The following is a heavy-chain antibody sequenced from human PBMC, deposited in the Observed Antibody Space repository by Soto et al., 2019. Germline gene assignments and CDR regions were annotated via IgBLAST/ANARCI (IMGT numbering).Heavy chain of an antibody. Sequence: GGSLRLSCAASGFTFSSYWMSWVRQAPGKGLEWVANIKPDGSEKYYVDSVKGRFTISRDNAKNSLYLQMNSLRAEDTAVYYCARQALDYYDSSGYYLDYWGQGTLVTVSS. V-gene: IGHV3-7*03. CDR3: ARQALDYYDSSGYYLDY. J-gene: IGHJ4*02. CDR1: GFTFSSYW. D-gene: IGHD3-22*01. CDR2: IKPDGSEK.